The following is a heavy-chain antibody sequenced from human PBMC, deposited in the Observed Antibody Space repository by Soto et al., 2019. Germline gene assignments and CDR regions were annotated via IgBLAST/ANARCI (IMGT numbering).Heavy chain of an antibody. CDR2: IYWDDDK. CDR3: AHRVLRTVFGLVTTTAIYFDF. Sequence: QITWNESGPTQVKPRQTLTLTCTFSGFSLTTSGVGVGWIRQSPGKAPEWLALIYWDDDKRYSTSLKRRLTLTTDTSKNLVVLKMADLDPADTATYYCAHRVLRTVFGLVTTTAIYFDFWGQGTPVAVSS. D-gene: IGHD3-3*01. J-gene: IGHJ4*02. V-gene: IGHV2-5*02. CDR1: GFSLTTSGVG.